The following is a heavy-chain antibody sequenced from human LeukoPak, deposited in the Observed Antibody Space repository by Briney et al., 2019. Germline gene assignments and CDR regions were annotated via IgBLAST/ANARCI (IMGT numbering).Heavy chain of an antibody. CDR3: ARDPPAVSINTYA. J-gene: IGHJ4*02. D-gene: IGHD2-8*01. Sequence: GGSLRLSCAASGFTFSSYAMNWVRQAPGKGLEWVSLIFSHGETSYADSVKGRFTISRDNSKNTLYLQMNGLGVEDTAVYYCARDPPAVSINTYAWGQGTLVTVSS. CDR2: IFSHGET. V-gene: IGHV3-66*01. CDR1: GFTFSSYA.